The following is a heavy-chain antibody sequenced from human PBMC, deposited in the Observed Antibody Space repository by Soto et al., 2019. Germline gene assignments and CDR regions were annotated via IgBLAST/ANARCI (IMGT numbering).Heavy chain of an antibody. CDR1: GYTFTSYA. Sequence: GASVKVSCKASGYTFTSYAMHWVRQAPGQRLEWMGWINAGNGNTKYSQKFQGRVTITRDTSASTAYMELSSLRSEDTAVYYCARAGGYYDSSGYLEYYYGMEVWGQRTTVSVS. D-gene: IGHD3-22*01. CDR3: ARAGGYYDSSGYLEYYYGMEV. J-gene: IGHJ6*01. V-gene: IGHV1-3*01. CDR2: INAGNGNT.